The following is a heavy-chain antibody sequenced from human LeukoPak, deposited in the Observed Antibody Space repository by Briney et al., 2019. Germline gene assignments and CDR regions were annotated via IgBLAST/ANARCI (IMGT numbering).Heavy chain of an antibody. CDR2: ISSSSSYI. Sequence: GGSLRLSRAASGFTFSSYSMNWVRQAPGKGLEWVSSISSSSSYIYYADSVKGRFTISRDNAKNSLYLQMNSLRAEDTAVYYCARLSIAVAGLDYWGQGTLVTVSS. CDR1: GFTFSSYS. V-gene: IGHV3-21*01. CDR3: ARLSIAVAGLDY. J-gene: IGHJ4*02. D-gene: IGHD6-19*01.